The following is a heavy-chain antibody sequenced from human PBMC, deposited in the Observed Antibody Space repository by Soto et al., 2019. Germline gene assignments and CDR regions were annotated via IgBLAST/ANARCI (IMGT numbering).Heavy chain of an antibody. CDR1: GGSISSGGYY. J-gene: IGHJ4*02. CDR3: ARGVDEMSDY. CDR2: IYYSGST. Sequence: SETLSLTCTVSGGSISSGGYYWSWIRQHPGKGLEWIGYIYYSGSTYYNPSLKSLVTISVDTSKNQFSLKLSSVTAADTAVYYCARGVDEMSDYWGQGTLVTVSS. V-gene: IGHV4-31*01.